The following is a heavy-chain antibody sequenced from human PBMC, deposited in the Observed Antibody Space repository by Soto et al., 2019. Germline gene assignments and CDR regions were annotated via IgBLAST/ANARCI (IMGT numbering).Heavy chain of an antibody. CDR2: TYYRSKWYN. Sequence: SQTLSLTCVISGDSVSNNSAAWNWIRQSPSRGLEWLGRTYYRSKWYNDYAVSVKSRITINPDTSKNQFSLQLNSVTPEDTAVYYCARDQAFGGVIVIPLDYWGQGTLVTVSS. CDR3: ARDQAFGGVIVIPLDY. V-gene: IGHV6-1*01. D-gene: IGHD3-16*02. J-gene: IGHJ4*02. CDR1: GDSVSNNSAA.